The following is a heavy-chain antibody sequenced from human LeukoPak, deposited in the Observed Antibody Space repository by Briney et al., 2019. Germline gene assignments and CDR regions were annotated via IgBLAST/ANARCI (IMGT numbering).Heavy chain of an antibody. Sequence: ASVKVSCKASGYTFTSYYLHWVRQAPGQGLELMGVINPSGGFTAYSQKFQGRATMTWDMSTSTVYMDMGSLRSEDTAVYYCARSYSGNYREDWFDPWGQGTLVTVSS. CDR1: GYTFTSYY. J-gene: IGHJ5*02. V-gene: IGHV1-46*01. D-gene: IGHD1-26*01. CDR2: INPSGGFT. CDR3: ARSYSGNYREDWFDP.